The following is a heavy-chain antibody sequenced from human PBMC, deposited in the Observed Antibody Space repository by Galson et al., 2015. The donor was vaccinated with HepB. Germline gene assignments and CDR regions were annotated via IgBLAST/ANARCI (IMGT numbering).Heavy chain of an antibody. CDR1: GFTFSDYY. CDR3: ARAACGGDCCGDYMDV. Sequence: SLRLSCAAAGFTFSDYYMSWIRQAPGKGLEWVSYISSSGGSRYADSMKGRFTISRDNTRNSLYLQMSSLKAADTAVYYCARAACGGDCCGDYMDVWGNGTSVTVSS. D-gene: IGHD2-21*01. J-gene: IGHJ6*03. CDR2: ISSSGGSR. V-gene: IGHV3-11*01.